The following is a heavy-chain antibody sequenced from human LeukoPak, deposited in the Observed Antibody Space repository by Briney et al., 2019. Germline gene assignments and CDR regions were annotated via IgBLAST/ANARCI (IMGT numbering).Heavy chain of an antibody. CDR3: AKPLSGWYSFDY. CDR1: RFTFSSNA. D-gene: IGHD6-19*01. Sequence: GGSLRLSCAASRFTFSSNAMSWVRQAPGKGLEWVSAISGSDARTYYADSVKGRFTISRDNSKNTLYLQMSSLRAEDTAVYYCAKPLSGWYSFDYWGQGTLVTVSS. V-gene: IGHV3-23*01. J-gene: IGHJ4*02. CDR2: ISGSDART.